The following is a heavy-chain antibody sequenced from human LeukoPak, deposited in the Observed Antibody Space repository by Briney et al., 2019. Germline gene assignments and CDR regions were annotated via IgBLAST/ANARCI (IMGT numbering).Heavy chain of an antibody. Sequence: PGGSLRLSCAASEFTVSSNYMSWVRQAPGKGLEWVSSIYSGGSTYYADSVKGRFTISRDSSENTLYLQMNSLRAEDTAVYYCARGHNWNDRGAFDIWGQGTMVTVSS. CDR3: ARGHNWNDRGAFDI. V-gene: IGHV3-53*01. CDR2: IYSGGST. D-gene: IGHD1-1*01. J-gene: IGHJ3*02. CDR1: EFTVSSNY.